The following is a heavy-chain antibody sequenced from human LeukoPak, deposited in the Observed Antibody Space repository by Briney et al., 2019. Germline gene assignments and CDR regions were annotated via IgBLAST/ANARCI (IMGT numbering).Heavy chain of an antibody. J-gene: IGHJ4*02. CDR1: GGSFSDYH. Sequence: PSETLSLTCVVSGGSFSDYHWIWIRQPPGKGLEWIGEIHHDGSINYTPSLKSRAIILLDTSKNQFSLELSSVTAADTALYYCARGRDRGWPIPGYWGQGTLVTVPS. V-gene: IGHV4-34*01. CDR2: IHHDGSI. CDR3: ARGRDRGWPIPGY. D-gene: IGHD6-19*01.